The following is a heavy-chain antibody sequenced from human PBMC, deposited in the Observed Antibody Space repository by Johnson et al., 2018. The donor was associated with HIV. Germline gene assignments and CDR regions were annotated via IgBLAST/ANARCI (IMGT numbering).Heavy chain of an antibody. Sequence: QVQLVESGGGVVQPGGSLRLSCAASGFTFSSFGMHWVRQAPGKGLEWVAFIRFDGSTKNYADSVKGRFTISRDNSKNMLYLQMNSLKTEDTAVYYCTTDHSSADDAFDIWGQGTMVTVSS. CDR3: TTDHSSADDAFDI. D-gene: IGHD3-22*01. J-gene: IGHJ3*02. V-gene: IGHV3-30*02. CDR1: GFTFSSFG. CDR2: IRFDGSTK.